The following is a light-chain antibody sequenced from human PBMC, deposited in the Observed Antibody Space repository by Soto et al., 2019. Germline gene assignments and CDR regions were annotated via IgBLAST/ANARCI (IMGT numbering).Light chain of an antibody. CDR2: GAS. CDR3: QQYASSPLT. Sequence: EIVLTQSPGTLSLSPGERGTLSCRASQSVSKNYLAWYQQKPGQAPRLLIYGASSRATGIPDRFSGSGSGRDFTLTISRLEPEDLAVYSCQQYASSPLTFGGGTKVEIK. J-gene: IGKJ4*01. V-gene: IGKV3-20*01. CDR1: QSVSKNY.